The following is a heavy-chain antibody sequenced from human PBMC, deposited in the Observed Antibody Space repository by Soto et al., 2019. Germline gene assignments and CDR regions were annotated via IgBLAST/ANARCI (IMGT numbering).Heavy chain of an antibody. Sequence: SETLSLTCTVSGGSLSSGDYYWSWIRQPPGKGLEWIGYIYYSGSTYYNPSLKSRVTISVDTSKNQFSLKLSSVTAADTAVYYCASRYEILPREYYFDYWGQGTLVTVSS. D-gene: IGHD3-10*01. CDR1: GGSLSSGDYY. CDR3: ASRYEILPREYYFDY. V-gene: IGHV4-30-4*01. CDR2: IYYSGST. J-gene: IGHJ4*02.